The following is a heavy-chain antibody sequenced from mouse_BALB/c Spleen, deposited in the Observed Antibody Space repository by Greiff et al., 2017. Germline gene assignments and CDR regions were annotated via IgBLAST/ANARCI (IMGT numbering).Heavy chain of an antibody. Sequence: EVKVEESGGGLVQPGGSLKLSCAASGFTFSSYTMSWVRQTPEKRLEWVAYISNGGGSTYYPDTVKGRFTISRDNAKNTLYLQMSSLKSEDTAMYYCARQGGPYFDYWGQGTTLTVSS. CDR1: GFTFSSYT. CDR2: ISNGGGST. J-gene: IGHJ2*01. CDR3: ARQGGPYFDY. V-gene: IGHV5-12-2*01.